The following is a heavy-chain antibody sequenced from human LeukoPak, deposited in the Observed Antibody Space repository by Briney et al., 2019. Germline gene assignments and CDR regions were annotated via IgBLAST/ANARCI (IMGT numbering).Heavy chain of an antibody. CDR2: IYYSGST. CDR3: ARQGDSGLDY. J-gene: IGHJ4*02. V-gene: IGHV4-59*08. CDR1: GGSISSYY. Sequence: PSETLSLTCTVSGGSISSYYWSWIRQPPGKGLGWIGYIYYSGSTYTNPSLKSRVTISVDTSKNQFSLKLSSVTAADTAVYYCARQGDSGLDYWGQGTLVTVSS. D-gene: IGHD2-21*02.